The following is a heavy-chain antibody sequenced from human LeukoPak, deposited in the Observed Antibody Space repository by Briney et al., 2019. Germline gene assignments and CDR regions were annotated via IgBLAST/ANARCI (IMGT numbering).Heavy chain of an antibody. V-gene: IGHV3-48*01. CDR2: ISSSSSTI. Sequence: GGSLRLSCAASGFTFSSYSMNWVRQAPGKGLEWVSYISSSSSTIYYADSVKGRFTISRDNAKNSLYLQMNSLRAEDTAVYYCARDNGGILNRNFDYWGQGTLVTVSS. D-gene: IGHD4-23*01. J-gene: IGHJ4*02. CDR1: GFTFSSYS. CDR3: ARDNGGILNRNFDY.